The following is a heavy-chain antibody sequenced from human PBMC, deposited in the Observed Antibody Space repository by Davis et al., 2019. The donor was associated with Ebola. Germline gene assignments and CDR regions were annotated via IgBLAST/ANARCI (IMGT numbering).Heavy chain of an antibody. CDR3: ARSSYSWYFSGMDV. CDR1: GGTFSSYT. V-gene: IGHV7-4-1*02. CDR2: TNINTGNP. D-gene: IGHD6-13*01. J-gene: IGHJ6*04. Sequence: ASVKVSCKASGGTFSSYTISWVRQAPGQGLEWMGWTNINTGNPTYAQGFTGRFVFSLDTSVSTAYLQISSLKAEDTAVYYCARSSYSWYFSGMDVWGKGTTVTVSS.